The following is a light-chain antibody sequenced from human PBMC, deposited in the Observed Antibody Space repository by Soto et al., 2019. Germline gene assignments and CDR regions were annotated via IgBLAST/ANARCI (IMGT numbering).Light chain of an antibody. J-gene: IGKJ1*01. CDR2: AAS. CDR3: QQYNDWPWT. CDR1: QSVRSN. Sequence: EIVMTQSPAALSLSPGERATLSCRASQSVRSNLAWYQQRPGQAPRLLIYAASIGATGVPARFSGSGSGTEFTLTISSLQSEDFAFYLCQQYNDWPWTFGQGTKVEIK. V-gene: IGKV3-15*01.